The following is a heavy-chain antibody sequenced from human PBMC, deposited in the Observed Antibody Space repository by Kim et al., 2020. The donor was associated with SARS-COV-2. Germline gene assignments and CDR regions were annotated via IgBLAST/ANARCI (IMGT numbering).Heavy chain of an antibody. V-gene: IGHV3-23*01. CDR3: AKGERITMIVVVNLFDY. D-gene: IGHD3-22*01. CDR1: GFTFSSYA. J-gene: IGHJ4*02. CDR2: ISGSGGST. Sequence: GGSLRLSCAASGFTFSSYAMSWVRQAPGKGLEWVSAISGSGGSTYYADSVKDRFTISRDNSKNTLYLQMNSLRAEDTAVYYCAKGERITMIVVVNLFDYWGQGTLVTVSS.